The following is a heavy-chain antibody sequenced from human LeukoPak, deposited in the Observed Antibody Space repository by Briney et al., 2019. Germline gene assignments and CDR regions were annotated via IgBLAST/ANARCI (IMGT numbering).Heavy chain of an antibody. D-gene: IGHD1-1*01. CDR2: INPNSGGT. CDR1: GYTFTGYY. J-gene: IGHJ5*02. Sequence: GASVKVSCKASGYTFTGYYMHWVQQAPGQGLEWMGWINPNSGGTNYAQKFQGRVTMTRDTSISTAYMELSRLRSDDTAVYYCARDRKRTKEFDPWGQGTLVTVSS. V-gene: IGHV1-2*02. CDR3: ARDRKRTKEFDP.